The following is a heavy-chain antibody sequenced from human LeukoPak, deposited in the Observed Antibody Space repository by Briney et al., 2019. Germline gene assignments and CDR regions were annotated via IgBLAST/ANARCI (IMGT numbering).Heavy chain of an antibody. CDR3: ARDSVHYYDSSGYSYYFDY. Sequence: SETLSLTCTGSGGSISSYYWSWIRQPAGKGLEWIGRIYTSGSTNYNPSLKSRVTISVDKSKNQFSLKLSSVTAADTAVYYCARDSVHYYDSSGYSYYFDYWGQGTLVTVSS. D-gene: IGHD3-22*01. J-gene: IGHJ4*02. V-gene: IGHV4-4*07. CDR2: IYTSGST. CDR1: GGSISSYY.